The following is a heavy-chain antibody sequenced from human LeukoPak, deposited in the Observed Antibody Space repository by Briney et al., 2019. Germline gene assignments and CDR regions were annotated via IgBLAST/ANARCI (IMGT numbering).Heavy chain of an antibody. CDR2: ISSSSSII. Sequence: GGSLRLSCVASGFTFNTYSMNWVRQAPGKGLEWLSYISSSSSIIYDADSVKGRFTISRDDVKNSLYLQMNTLRDEDTAVYFCARDRYGSGTSPDSFDIWGQGTMVTVSS. D-gene: IGHD3-10*01. CDR3: ARDRYGSGTSPDSFDI. V-gene: IGHV3-48*02. J-gene: IGHJ3*02. CDR1: GFTFNTYS.